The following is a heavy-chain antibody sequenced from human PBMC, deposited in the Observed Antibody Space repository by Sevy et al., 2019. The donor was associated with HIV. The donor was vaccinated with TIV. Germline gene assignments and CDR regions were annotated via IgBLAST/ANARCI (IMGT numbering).Heavy chain of an antibody. CDR1: GFTFSGHG. Sequence: GGSLRLSCAASGFTFSGHGMHWVRHAPGKGLEWVAAIWYDGGFKFNEDSVEGRFTISRDNSKNTVFLQMNSLRAEDTAVYYCARGRYDSSDYHTNTNFDYWGQGTLVTVSS. CDR3: ARGRYDSSDYHTNTNFDY. CDR2: IWYDGGFK. V-gene: IGHV3-33*01. J-gene: IGHJ4*02. D-gene: IGHD3-22*01.